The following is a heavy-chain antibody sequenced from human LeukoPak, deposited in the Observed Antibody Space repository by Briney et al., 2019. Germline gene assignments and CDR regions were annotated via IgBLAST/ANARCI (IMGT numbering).Heavy chain of an antibody. CDR1: GGSFSGYY. V-gene: IGHV4-34*01. Sequence: SETLSLTCAVYGGSFSGYYWSWIRQPPGKGLEWIGEINHSGSTNYNPSLKSRVTISVDTSKNQFSLKLSSVTAADTAVYYCARGQLEYSSSSVTGGGPHYYYYYGMDVWGQGTTVTVSS. J-gene: IGHJ6*02. CDR2: INHSGST. CDR3: ARGQLEYSSSSVTGGGPHYYYYYGMDV. D-gene: IGHD6-6*01.